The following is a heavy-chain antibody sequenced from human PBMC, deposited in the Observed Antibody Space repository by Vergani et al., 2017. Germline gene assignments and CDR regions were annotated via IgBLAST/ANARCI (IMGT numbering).Heavy chain of an antibody. V-gene: IGHV3-21*01. CDR1: GFTFSSYS. D-gene: IGHD3-3*01. J-gene: IGHJ4*02. CDR2: ISSSSSYI. CDR3: ARGRFLEWLTSAILN. Sequence: EVQLVESGGGLVKPGGSLRLSCAASGFTFSSYSMNWVRQAPGKGLEWVSSISSSSSYIYYADSVKGRFTISRDNAKNSLYLQMTSLRAEDTAVYYCARGRFLEWLTSAILNWGQGTLVTVSS.